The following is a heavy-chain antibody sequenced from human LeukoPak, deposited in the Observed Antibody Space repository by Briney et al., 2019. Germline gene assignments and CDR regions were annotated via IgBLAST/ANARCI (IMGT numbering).Heavy chain of an antibody. D-gene: IGHD2-15*01. J-gene: IGHJ4*02. CDR1: GYTFTGYY. CDR2: INPNSGGT. V-gene: IGHV1-2*06. Sequence: ASVKVSCKASGYTFTGYYMHWVRQAPGQGLEWMGRINPNSGGTNYAQKFQGRVTMTRDTSISTAYMELSRLRSDDTAVYYCVRDEYCSGGSCYSGDYWGQGTLVTVSS. CDR3: VRDEYCSGGSCYSGDY.